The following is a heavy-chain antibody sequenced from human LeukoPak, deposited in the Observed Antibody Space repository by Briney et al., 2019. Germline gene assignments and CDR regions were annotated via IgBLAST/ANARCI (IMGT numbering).Heavy chain of an antibody. CDR2: ISSSGSTI. V-gene: IGHV3-48*03. Sequence: GGSLRLSCAASGFTFSSYEMNWVRQAPGKGLEWVSYISSSGSTIYYADSVKGRFTISRDNAKNSLYLQMNSLRAEDTAVYYCARHSGRIVSDAFDIWGQGTMVTVSS. CDR3: ARHSGRIVSDAFDI. J-gene: IGHJ3*02. D-gene: IGHD5-12*01. CDR1: GFTFSSYE.